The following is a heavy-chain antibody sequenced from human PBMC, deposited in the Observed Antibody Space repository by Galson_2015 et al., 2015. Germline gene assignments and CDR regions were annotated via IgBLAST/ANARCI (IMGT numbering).Heavy chain of an antibody. CDR2: FDPEDGET. CDR1: GYTLTELS. D-gene: IGHD5-12*01. V-gene: IGHV1-24*01. Sequence: SVKVSCKVSGYTLTELSMHWVRQAPGKGLEWMGGFDPEDGETIYAQKFQGRVTMTEDTSTDTAYMELSSLRSEDTAVYYCATARVYSGYDLGVLDYWGQGTLVTVSS. CDR3: ATARVYSGYDLGVLDY. J-gene: IGHJ4*02.